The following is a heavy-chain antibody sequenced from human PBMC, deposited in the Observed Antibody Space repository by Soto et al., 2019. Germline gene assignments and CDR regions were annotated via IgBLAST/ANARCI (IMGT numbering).Heavy chain of an antibody. CDR3: TTPDYYYYYRDD. V-gene: IGHV3-15*01. J-gene: IGHJ6*03. Sequence: GGSLRLSCAASGFTFSNAWMSWVRQAPGKGLEWVGRSKNKTDGETKDYAAPVKVRFTISRDDSKNTLYLQMNSLKTEDTSVYYCTTPDYYYYYRDDWGKGTTVTVSS. CDR1: GFTFSNAW. CDR2: SKNKTDGETK.